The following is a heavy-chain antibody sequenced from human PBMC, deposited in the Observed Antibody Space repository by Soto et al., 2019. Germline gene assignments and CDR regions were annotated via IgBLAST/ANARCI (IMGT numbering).Heavy chain of an antibody. Sequence: GVLRLSCTASGFTFGDYAMSWVRQAPGKGLEWVGFIRSKAYGGTTEYAASVKGRFTISRDDSKSIAYLQMNSLKTEDTAVYYCRGYYYYYGMDVWGQGTTVTVSS. V-gene: IGHV3-49*04. CDR2: IRSKAYGGTT. J-gene: IGHJ6*02. CDR1: GFTFGDYA. CDR3: RGYYYYYGMDV.